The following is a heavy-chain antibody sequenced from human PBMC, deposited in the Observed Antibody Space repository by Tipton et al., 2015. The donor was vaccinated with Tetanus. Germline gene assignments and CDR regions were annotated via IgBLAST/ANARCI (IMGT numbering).Heavy chain of an antibody. D-gene: IGHD3-22*01. V-gene: IGHV4-59*03. CDR2: TYNSGTT. CDR1: GGSISSYC. J-gene: IGHJ4*02. CDR3: AARRTYDSSSFLAY. Sequence: TLSLTCSFSGGSISSYCWGWIRQSPGKGLEWIGYTYNSGTTRYNPSLKSRVTISIDTSNNRFSLKLRSVTAADTAVYYCAARRTYDSSSFLAYWGQGTLVTVSS.